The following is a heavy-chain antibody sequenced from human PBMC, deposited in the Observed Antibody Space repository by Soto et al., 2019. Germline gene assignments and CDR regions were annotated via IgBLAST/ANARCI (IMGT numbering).Heavy chain of an antibody. CDR1: GGSISSGGYY. V-gene: IGHV4-31*03. CDR3: ARGRSSTSPYPFGY. J-gene: IGHJ4*02. D-gene: IGHD2-2*01. CDR2: IYYSGST. Sequence: QVQLQESGPGLVKPSQTLSLTCTVSGGSISSGGYYWSWIRQHPGKGLEWIGYIYYSGSTYYNPSVKSRVTISVDTYKNQFSLKLSSVTAADTAVYYCARGRSSTSPYPFGYWGQGTLVTVSS.